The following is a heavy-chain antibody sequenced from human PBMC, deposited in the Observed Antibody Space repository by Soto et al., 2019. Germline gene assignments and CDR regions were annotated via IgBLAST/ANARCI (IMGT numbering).Heavy chain of an antibody. CDR2: ISGSGGST. D-gene: IGHD5-18*01. Sequence: GGSLRLSCAASGFTFSSYAMSWVRQAPGKGLEWVSAISGSGGSTYYADSVKGRFTISRDNSKNTLYLQMNSLRAEDTAVYYCAKSSFLSVDTAMEALWPIDYWGQGTLVTVSS. CDR1: GFTFSSYA. V-gene: IGHV3-23*01. CDR3: AKSSFLSVDTAMEALWPIDY. J-gene: IGHJ4*02.